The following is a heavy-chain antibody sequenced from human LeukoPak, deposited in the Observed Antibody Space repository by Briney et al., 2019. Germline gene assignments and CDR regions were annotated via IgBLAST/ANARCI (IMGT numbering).Heavy chain of an antibody. J-gene: IGHJ3*02. D-gene: IGHD3-16*01. V-gene: IGHV1-18*01. CDR3: ARATGTWGHDGFDI. CDR1: GYTFMSHG. Sequence: GASVKVSCKAYGYTFMSHGITWVRQAAGQGLEWMGCISGYSSNTHYAQTLQGRVTMTTDTSTNTAYMELRSQISGDTAVYYCARATGTWGHDGFDIWGQGTMVTV. CDR2: ISGYSSNT.